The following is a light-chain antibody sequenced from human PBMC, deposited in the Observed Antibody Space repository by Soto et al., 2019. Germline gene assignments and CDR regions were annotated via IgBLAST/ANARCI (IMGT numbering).Light chain of an antibody. CDR3: QQYVNSPLS. Sequence: EIVLMQSPGTLSLSPGERGTLSCRASQSVASSLAWYQQKPGQAPRLLIYDASNRATGIPDRFSGSGSGTDFTLTISRLEPEDFAVYYCQQYVNSPLSFGGGTKVEIK. J-gene: IGKJ4*01. V-gene: IGKV3-20*01. CDR1: QSVASS. CDR2: DAS.